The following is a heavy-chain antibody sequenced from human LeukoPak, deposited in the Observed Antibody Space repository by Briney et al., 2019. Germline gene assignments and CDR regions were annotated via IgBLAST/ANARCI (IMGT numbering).Heavy chain of an antibody. V-gene: IGHV4-4*09. J-gene: IGHJ5*02. CDR2: SHPSGNS. CDR3: ARKAPTQAWFDH. CDR1: GGSNTSYY. Sequence: PSETLSLTCTVSGGSNTSYYWSWIRQPPGKGLEWIGYSHPSGNSNYSPSLKSRVTISIDTSRNQFSLKLSSVTAADTAVYYCARKAPTQAWFDHWGQGTLVTVSS.